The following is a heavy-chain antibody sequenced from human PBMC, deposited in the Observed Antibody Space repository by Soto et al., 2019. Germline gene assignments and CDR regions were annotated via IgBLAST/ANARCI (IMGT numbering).Heavy chain of an antibody. CDR2: IWYDGSNK. CDR3: ARDLHDYGDYPRYGMDV. V-gene: IGHV3-33*01. J-gene: IGHJ6*02. CDR1: GFTFSSYG. Sequence: GGSLRLSCAASGFTFSSYGMHWVRQAPGKGLEWVAVIWYDGSNKYYADSVKGRFTISRDNSKNTLYLQMNSLRAEDTAVYYCARDLHDYGDYPRYGMDVWGQGTTVTVSS. D-gene: IGHD4-17*01.